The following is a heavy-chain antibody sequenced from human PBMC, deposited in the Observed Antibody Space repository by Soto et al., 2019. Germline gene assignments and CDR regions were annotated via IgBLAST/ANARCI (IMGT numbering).Heavy chain of an antibody. CDR1: GYTFTSYA. J-gene: IGHJ5*02. D-gene: IGHD4-17*01. V-gene: IGHV1-2*04. CDR2: INPNSGGT. Sequence: ASVKVSCKASGYTFTSYAMHWVRQAPGQGLEWMGWINPNSGGTNYAQKFQGWVTMTRDTSISTACMELSRLRSDDTAVYYCARDLRGDYVWFDPWGQGTLVTVSS. CDR3: ARDLRGDYVWFDP.